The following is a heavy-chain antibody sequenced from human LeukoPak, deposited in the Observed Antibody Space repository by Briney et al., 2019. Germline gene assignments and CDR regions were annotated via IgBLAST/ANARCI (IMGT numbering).Heavy chain of an antibody. CDR1: GFTLSSYG. CDR2: IWYDGSKR. V-gene: IGHV3-33*06. CDR3: ANDTAYSSSGYYKAYMDV. Sequence: GRSLRLSCAASGFTLSSYGMHWVRQAPGKGLEWVTIIWYDGSKRYYAESVKGRFTISRDNSRNRLFLQMDRLRADDTAVYYCANDTAYSSSGYYKAYMDVWGRGTTFTVSS. D-gene: IGHD6-19*01. J-gene: IGHJ6*03.